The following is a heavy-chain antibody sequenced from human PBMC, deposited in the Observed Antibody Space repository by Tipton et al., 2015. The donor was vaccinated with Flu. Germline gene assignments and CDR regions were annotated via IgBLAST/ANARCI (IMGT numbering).Heavy chain of an antibody. CDR3: ARAESSSWLRDAFDI. D-gene: IGHD6-13*01. CDR2: IIPILGIA. Sequence: QSGAEVKKPGSSVKVSCKASGGTFSSYAISWVRQAPGQGLEWMGGIIPILGIANYAQKLQGRVTMTTDTSTSTAYMELRSLRSDDTAVYYCARAESSSWLRDAFDIWGQGTMVTVSS. J-gene: IGHJ3*02. CDR1: GGTFSSYA. V-gene: IGHV1-69*04.